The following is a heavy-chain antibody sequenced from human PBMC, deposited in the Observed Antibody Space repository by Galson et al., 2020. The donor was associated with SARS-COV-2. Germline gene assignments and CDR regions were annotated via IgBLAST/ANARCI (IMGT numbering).Heavy chain of an antibody. D-gene: IGHD3-3*02. CDR1: GFGFSNYG. CDR3: AKFRDIFHFWRCFVFMDV. CDR2: ISYEGSKK. V-gene: IGHV3-30*18. J-gene: IGHJ6*02. Sequence: GGSLRLSCAVSGFGFSNYGMHWVRQAPGKGLEWVAGISYEGSKKYYGDSVKGRFTISRDNSKNTVYLPMNSLRAGDTAVYYCAKFRDIFHFWRCFVFMDVWGQGTTVIVS.